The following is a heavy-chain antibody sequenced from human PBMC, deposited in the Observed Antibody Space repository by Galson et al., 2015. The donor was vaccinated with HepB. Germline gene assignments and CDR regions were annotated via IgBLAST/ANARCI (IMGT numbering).Heavy chain of an antibody. Sequence: SLRLSCAASGFTFSSYAMSWVRQAPGKGLEWVSAISGSGGSTYYADSVKGRFTISRDNSKNTLYLQMNSLRAEDTAVYYCAKDKYDGFYYDRYPPGDAFDIWGQGTMVTVSS. D-gene: IGHD3-22*01. V-gene: IGHV3-23*01. CDR3: AKDKYDGFYYDRYPPGDAFDI. J-gene: IGHJ3*02. CDR1: GFTFSSYA. CDR2: ISGSGGST.